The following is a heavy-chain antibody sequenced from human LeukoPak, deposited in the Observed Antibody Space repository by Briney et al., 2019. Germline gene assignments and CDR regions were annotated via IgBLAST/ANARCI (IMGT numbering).Heavy chain of an antibody. D-gene: IGHD1-20*01. J-gene: IGHJ4*02. Sequence: SVKVPCKASGGTFSSYAISWVRQAPGQGLEWMGGIIPIFGTANYAQKFQGRVTITADESTSTAYMELSSLRSEDTAVYYCARGGITGTPHGYWGQGTLVTVSS. V-gene: IGHV1-69*01. CDR3: ARGGITGTPHGY. CDR2: IIPIFGTA. CDR1: GGTFSSYA.